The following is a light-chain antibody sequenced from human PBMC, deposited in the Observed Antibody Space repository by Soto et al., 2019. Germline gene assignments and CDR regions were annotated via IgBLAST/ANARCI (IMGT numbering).Light chain of an antibody. Sequence: IVMTPTPATLSVSPGERAILSCRPSQSVISNLAWYQQTPGQAPRLLIYGASTRATGLPARFSGSGSGTDFTLTISRLEPEDFAVYYCQQYNNWPPLTFGGGTKVDIK. J-gene: IGKJ4*01. CDR2: GAS. V-gene: IGKV3-15*01. CDR1: QSVISN. CDR3: QQYNNWPPLT.